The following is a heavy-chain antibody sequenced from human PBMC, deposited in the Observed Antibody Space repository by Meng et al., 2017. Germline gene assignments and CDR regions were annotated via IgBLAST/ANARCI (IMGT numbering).Heavy chain of an antibody. CDR2: ISGSGGST. Sequence: LSLTCAASGFTFSSYAMSWVRQAPGKGLEWVSAISGSGGSTYYADSVKGRFTISRDNSKNTLYLQMNSLRAEDTAVYYCAKEPTVTTLYYYYGMDVWGQGTTVSVSS. CDR3: AKEPTVTTLYYYYGMDV. D-gene: IGHD4-17*01. J-gene: IGHJ6*02. V-gene: IGHV3-23*01. CDR1: GFTFSSYA.